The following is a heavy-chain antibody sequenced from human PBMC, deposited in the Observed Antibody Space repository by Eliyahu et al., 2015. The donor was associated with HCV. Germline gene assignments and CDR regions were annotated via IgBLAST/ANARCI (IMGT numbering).Heavy chain of an antibody. CDR2: IYWDDDL. J-gene: IGHJ3*02. Sequence: GVSVSAHGVGVGWIRQPPGEALEWLALIYWDDDLRYRPYLKRRLTITRDTSRNQVVLSMTNMDPVDTGTYYCAHTSGYDTTRKSHDDFDIWGQGTVVTVSS. V-gene: IGHV2-5*02. CDR1: GVSVSAHGVG. D-gene: IGHD3-16*01. CDR3: AHTSGYDTTRKSHDDFDI.